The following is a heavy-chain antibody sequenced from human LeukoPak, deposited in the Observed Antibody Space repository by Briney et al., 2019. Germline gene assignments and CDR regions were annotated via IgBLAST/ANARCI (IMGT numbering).Heavy chain of an antibody. CDR3: ARGGSSSWTTALDY. CDR2: TFYRSKWYN. CDR1: GDIFSSNSAA. V-gene: IGHV6-1*01. Sequence: RSQTLSLTCAISGDIFSSNSAAWNWIRQSPSRGLEWLGRTFYRSKWYNNYAVSVQVRITINPDTSKNQFSLQLNSVTPEDTAVYYCARGGSSSWTTALDYWGQGTLVTVSS. J-gene: IGHJ4*02. D-gene: IGHD6-13*01.